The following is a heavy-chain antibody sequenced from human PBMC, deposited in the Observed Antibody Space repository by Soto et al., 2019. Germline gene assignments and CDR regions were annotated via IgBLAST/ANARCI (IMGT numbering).Heavy chain of an antibody. V-gene: IGHV3-30-3*01. CDR2: ISYDGSNK. J-gene: IGHJ4*02. CDR3: ASGYSGYQLY. CDR1: GFTFSSYA. D-gene: IGHD5-12*01. Sequence: GGSLRLSCAASGFTFSSYAMHWARQAPGKGLEWVAVISYDGSNKYCADSVKGRFTISRDNSKNTLYLQMNSLRAEDTAVYYCASGYSGYQLYWGQGTLVTVSS.